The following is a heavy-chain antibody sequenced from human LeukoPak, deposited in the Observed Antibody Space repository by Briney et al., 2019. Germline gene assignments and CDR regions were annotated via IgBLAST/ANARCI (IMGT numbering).Heavy chain of an antibody. V-gene: IGHV3-33*01. Sequence: GGSLRLSCAASEFTFSNYDMHWVRQAPGKGLEWVAVIWYDGSNKYYADSVRGRFTISRDNSKNTLYLQMNSLRAEDTAVYYCARGIAVAGTFWFDQWGQGTLVTVSS. D-gene: IGHD6-19*01. CDR3: ARGIAVAGTFWFDQ. J-gene: IGHJ5*02. CDR2: IWYDGSNK. CDR1: EFTFSNYD.